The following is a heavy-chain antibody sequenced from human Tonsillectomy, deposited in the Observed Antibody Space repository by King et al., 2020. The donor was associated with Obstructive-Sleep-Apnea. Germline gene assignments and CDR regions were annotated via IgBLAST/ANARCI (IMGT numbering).Heavy chain of an antibody. D-gene: IGHD2-15*01. J-gene: IGHJ4*02. V-gene: IGHV1-46*01. CDR1: GYTFTSYY. CDR3: ARDQGVVGGTGGFDY. Sequence: QLVQSGTEVKKPGASVKVSCKASGYTFTSYYIHWVRQVPGQGLEWMGIINPSGGSTSYAQKFQGRVTMTRDTSTSTVYMELSSLRSEDTAVYYCARDQGVVGGTGGFDYWGQGTLVTVSS. CDR2: INPSGGST.